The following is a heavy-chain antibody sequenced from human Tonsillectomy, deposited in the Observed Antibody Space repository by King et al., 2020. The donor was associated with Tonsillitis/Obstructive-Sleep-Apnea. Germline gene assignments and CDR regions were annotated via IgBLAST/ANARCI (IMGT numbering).Heavy chain of an antibody. CDR2: ISYDGSNK. CDR1: GFTFSSYA. V-gene: IGHV3-30*04. J-gene: IGHJ4*02. D-gene: IGHD6-13*01. CDR3: ARGGVIAAAGTSSFDY. Sequence: VQLVESGGGVVQPGRSLRLSCAASGFTFSSYAMHWVRQAPGKGLEWVAVISYDGSNKYYADSVKGRFTISRDNSKNTLYLQMNSLRAEDTAVYCCARGGVIAAAGTSSFDYWGQGTLVTVSS.